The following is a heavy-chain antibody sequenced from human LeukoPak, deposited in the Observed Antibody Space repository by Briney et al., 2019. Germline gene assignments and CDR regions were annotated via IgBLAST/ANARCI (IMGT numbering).Heavy chain of an antibody. J-gene: IGHJ4*02. CDR3: AKDIGQWLGKYYFDY. CDR1: GFTFDDYA. Sequence: GRSLRLSCAASGFTFDDYAMHWVRQAPGKGLEWVSGISWNSGSIGYADSVKGRFTISRDNAKNSLYQQMNSLRAEDTALYYCAKDIGQWLGKYYFDYWGQGTLVTVSS. CDR2: ISWNSGSI. D-gene: IGHD6-19*01. V-gene: IGHV3-9*01.